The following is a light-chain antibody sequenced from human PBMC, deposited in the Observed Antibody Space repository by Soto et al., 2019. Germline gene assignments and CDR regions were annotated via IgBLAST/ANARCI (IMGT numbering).Light chain of an antibody. CDR3: QQYENPLLT. J-gene: IGKJ4*01. V-gene: IGKV1-33*01. CDR1: QDISNY. CDR2: DAS. Sequence: DIQMTQSPSSLSASVGDRVTITCQASQDISNYLNWYQQKPGKAPKLLICDASNLETGVPSRFSGSVSGTDFTFTISGLQPEDTATYYCQQYENPLLTFGGGTKVEIK.